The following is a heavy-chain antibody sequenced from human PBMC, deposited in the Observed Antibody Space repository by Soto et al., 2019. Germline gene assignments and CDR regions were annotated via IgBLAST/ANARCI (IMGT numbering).Heavy chain of an antibody. J-gene: IGHJ3*02. D-gene: IGHD6-19*01. CDR3: ARESQWLGHDAFDS. CDR1: GFTSSKKY. Sequence: EVQLVESGGTLVQPGGSLRVSCAASGFTSSKKYMSWVRQAPGKGLEWVSVIYYDGSTYYAGSVKGRFTISRDNYKNTVYLQMNNLRAEDTGVYYCARESQWLGHDAFDSWGQGTKVTVSS. CDR2: IYYDGST. V-gene: IGHV3-66*01.